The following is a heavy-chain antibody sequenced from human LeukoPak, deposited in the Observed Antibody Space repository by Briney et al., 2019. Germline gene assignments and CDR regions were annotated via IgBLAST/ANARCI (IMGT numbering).Heavy chain of an antibody. CDR3: ATDRQCNNDNCYYYPGNCYYYPGH. CDR1: GFSFTSDG. V-gene: IGHV3-30*02. D-gene: IGHD2-8*01. Sequence: TGGSLRLSCAASGFSFTSDGMHWVRQAPGRGLEWVAFIHHDDSSRDYADSVKGRFTISRDNLKNTLFLQMNSLRPEDTAVYHCATDRQCNNDNCYYYPGNCYYYPGHWGQGTLVTVSS. J-gene: IGHJ4*02. CDR2: IHHDDSSR.